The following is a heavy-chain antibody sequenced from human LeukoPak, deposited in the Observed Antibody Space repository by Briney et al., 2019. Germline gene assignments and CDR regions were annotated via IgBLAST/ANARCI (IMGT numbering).Heavy chain of an antibody. Sequence: PSETLSLTCTVSGGSINTYYWSWVRQPPGKGLEWIGYIHYSGNTNYNPSLKSRVTISLDTSKKHFSLKLSSVTAADTAVYYCARVVGFYYYSMDVWGRGTTVTVSS. J-gene: IGHJ6*02. CDR1: GGSINTYY. V-gene: IGHV4-59*01. D-gene: IGHD2-15*01. CDR3: ARVVGFYYYSMDV. CDR2: IHYSGNT.